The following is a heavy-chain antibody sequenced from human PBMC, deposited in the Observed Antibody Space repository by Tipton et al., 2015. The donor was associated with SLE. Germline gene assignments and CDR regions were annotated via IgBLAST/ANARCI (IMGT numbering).Heavy chain of an antibody. CDR1: GFTLNSYW. J-gene: IGHJ4*02. CDR2: IKQDGSEI. CDR3: ARGVAVDY. D-gene: IGHD2-15*01. Sequence: AVSGFTLNSYWMSWVRQAPGKGLEWVANIKQDGSEIYYVDSVKGRFTISRDTAKNSLFLQMNSLRAEDTGVYYCARGVAVDYWGPGTLVTVSS. V-gene: IGHV3-7*01.